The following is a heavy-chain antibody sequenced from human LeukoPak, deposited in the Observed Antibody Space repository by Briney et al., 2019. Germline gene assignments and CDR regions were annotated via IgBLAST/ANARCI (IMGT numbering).Heavy chain of an antibody. D-gene: IGHD3-3*01. CDR1: GFTFSSYA. Sequence: GGSLRLSCAASGFTFSSYAMHWVRQAPGKGLEWVAVISYDGSNKYYADSVKGRFTISRDNSRNTLYLQMNSLRAEDTAVYYCARGNDFWSHYYYMDVWGKGTTVTVS. V-gene: IGHV3-30-3*01. CDR2: ISYDGSNK. J-gene: IGHJ6*03. CDR3: ARGNDFWSHYYYMDV.